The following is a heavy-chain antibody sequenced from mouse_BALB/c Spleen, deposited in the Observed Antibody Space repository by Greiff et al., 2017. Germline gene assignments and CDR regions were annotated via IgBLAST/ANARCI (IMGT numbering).Heavy chain of an antibody. J-gene: IGHJ3*01. Sequence: EVMLVESGGGLVKPGGSLKLSCAASGFTFSSYTMSWVRQTPEKRLEWVATISSGGGNTYYPDSVKGRFTISRDHAKNNLYLQMSSLRSEDTALYYCATGYGGAWFAYWGQGSLVTVSA. CDR3: ATGYGGAWFAY. D-gene: IGHD1-2*01. V-gene: IGHV5-9*03. CDR2: ISSGGGNT. CDR1: GFTFSSYT.